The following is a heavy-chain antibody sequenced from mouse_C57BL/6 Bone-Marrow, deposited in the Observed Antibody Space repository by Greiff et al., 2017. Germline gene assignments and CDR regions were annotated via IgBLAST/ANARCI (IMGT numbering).Heavy chain of an antibody. Sequence: EVHLVESEGGLVQPGSSMKLSCTASGFTFSDYYMAWVRQVPEKGLEWVANINYDGSSTYYLDSLKSRFIISRDNAKNILYLQMSSLTSEDTATYYCERVGTVVAHWYFDVWGTGTTVTVSA. CDR3: ERVGTVVAHWYFDV. CDR1: GFTFSDYY. V-gene: IGHV5-16*01. CDR2: INYDGSST. D-gene: IGHD1-1*01. J-gene: IGHJ1*03.